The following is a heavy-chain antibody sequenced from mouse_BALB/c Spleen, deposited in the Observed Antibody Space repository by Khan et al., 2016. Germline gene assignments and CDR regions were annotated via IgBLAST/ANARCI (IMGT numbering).Heavy chain of an antibody. CDR2: IDPDNGVS. CDR3: SSWDGTYVPFAY. J-gene: IGHJ3*01. CDR1: GYAFTTYN. V-gene: IGHV1S135*01. Sequence: VQLQQSGPELVKPGASVKVSCKGSGYAFTTYNMYWVKQSHGKSLEWIGYIDPDNGVSSYNQKLKDKATLTGDESSSTAYMHLNSLTSEDSAVSYCSSWDGTYVPFAYWGQGTMVTVSA. D-gene: IGHD2-1*01.